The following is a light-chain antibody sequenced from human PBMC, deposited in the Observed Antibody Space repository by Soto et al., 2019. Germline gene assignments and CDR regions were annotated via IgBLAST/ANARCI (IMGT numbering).Light chain of an antibody. Sequence: EIVMTQSPATLSVSPGEGATLSCRASQSVSTDLAWYQQKRGQAPRLLIYGASTRATGIPARFSGSGSGTEFTLTISSLQSEDFAVYFCQQYNNWPPWTFGQGTKVDIK. CDR1: QSVSTD. CDR2: GAS. CDR3: QQYNNWPPWT. V-gene: IGKV3-15*01. J-gene: IGKJ1*01.